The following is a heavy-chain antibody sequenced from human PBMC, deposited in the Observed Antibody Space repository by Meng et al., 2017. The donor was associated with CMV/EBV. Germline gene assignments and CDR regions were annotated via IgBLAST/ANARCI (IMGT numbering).Heavy chain of an antibody. J-gene: IGHJ4*02. D-gene: IGHD2-15*01. CDR1: GCSITCRDYY. CDR3: ASVSSRVAGAFDY. V-gene: IGHV4-30-4*08. CDR2: IYYSDST. Sequence: GQLAQSGPGLQKPQPTLTLTCKASGCSITCRDYYWSWMRPRPGKGRQGFGYIYYSDSTDDNPSLESRVTITVDSSKNQFSLKLSFVTAADTAEYYCASVSSRVAGAFDYWGQGTLVTVSS.